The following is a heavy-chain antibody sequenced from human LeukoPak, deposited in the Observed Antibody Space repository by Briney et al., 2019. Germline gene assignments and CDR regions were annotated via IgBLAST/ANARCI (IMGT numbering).Heavy chain of an antibody. J-gene: IGHJ4*02. CDR3: PRDRHFYASAPYLAF. Sequence: PSETLSLTCTVGADSINNYFWTWNRQPAGKGLEWIGRLYSNDSTTYNPSLKTRASTSLDTSKNQLPLRLTSVPAADTAIYSCPRDRHFYASAPYLAFWGQGILVTVSS. V-gene: IGHV4-4*07. CDR2: LYSNDST. CDR1: ADSINNYF. D-gene: IGHD3-10*01.